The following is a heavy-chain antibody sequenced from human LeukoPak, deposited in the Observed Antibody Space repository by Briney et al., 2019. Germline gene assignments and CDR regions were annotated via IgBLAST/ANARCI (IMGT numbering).Heavy chain of an antibody. J-gene: IGHJ4*02. V-gene: IGHV4-39*01. CDR3: ARLSGSGGTYFDY. Sequence: SETLSLTCTVSGGSISSCSYYWGWIRQPPGKGLEWIGNIFYSGITYYNPSLKSRVTISVDTSKNQFSLKLNSVTAADTAVYYCARLSGSGGTYFDYWGQGTLVTVSS. CDR1: GGSISSCSYY. D-gene: IGHD1-26*01. CDR2: IFYSGIT.